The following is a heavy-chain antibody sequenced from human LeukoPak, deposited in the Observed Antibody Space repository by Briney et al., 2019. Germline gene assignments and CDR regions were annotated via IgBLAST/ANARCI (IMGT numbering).Heavy chain of an antibody. CDR1: GFTLSSYE. CDR2: ICSSGTTI. V-gene: IGHV3-48*03. CDR3: ARGVPGDY. Sequence: GGSLRLSCAASGFTLSSYEMNWVRQAPGKGLEWVSYICSSGTTIYYADSVKGRFTISRDNAKNTLSLQMNSLRAEDTALYYCARGVPGDYWGQGTLVTVSS. J-gene: IGHJ4*02. D-gene: IGHD1-1*01.